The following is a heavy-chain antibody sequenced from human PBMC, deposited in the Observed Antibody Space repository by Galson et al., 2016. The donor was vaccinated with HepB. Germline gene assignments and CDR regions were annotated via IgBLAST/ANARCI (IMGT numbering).Heavy chain of an antibody. D-gene: IGHD1/OR15-1a*01. J-gene: IGHJ6*02. CDR1: GVCVSSNRAA. CDR3: VEQRKGAPYGMDV. CDR2: TYYRSKWYN. Sequence: CAIVGVCVSSNRAAWNWIRQSPSRGLEWLGRTYYRSKWYNDYAVSVKSRIIVNPDTSKNQFSLQLNSVTPEDTAVYYCVEQRKGAPYGMDVWGQGTTVTVSS. V-gene: IGHV6-1*01.